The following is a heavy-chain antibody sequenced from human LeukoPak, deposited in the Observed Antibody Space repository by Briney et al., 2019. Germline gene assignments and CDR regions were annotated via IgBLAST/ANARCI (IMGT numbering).Heavy chain of an antibody. CDR3: ARRDIVVVPAAIGAGAFDI. CDR2: IYYSGST. J-gene: IGHJ3*02. V-gene: IGHV4-39*01. D-gene: IGHD2-2*02. CDR1: GGSISSSSYY. Sequence: PSETLSLTCTVSGGSISSSSYYWGWIRQPPGKGLEWIGSIYYSGSTYYNPSLKSRVTISVDTSKNQFSLKLSSVTAPDTAVYYCARRDIVVVPAAIGAGAFDIWGQGTMVTVSS.